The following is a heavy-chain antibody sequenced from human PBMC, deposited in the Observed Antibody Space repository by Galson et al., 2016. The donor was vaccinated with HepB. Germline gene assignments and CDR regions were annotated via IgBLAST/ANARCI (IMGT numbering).Heavy chain of an antibody. V-gene: IGHV3-53*01. CDR1: GFTFSSYA. D-gene: IGHD3-3*01. J-gene: IGHJ6*03. CDR2: IYSDGGT. Sequence: SLRLSCAASGFTFSSYAMSWVRQAPEKGLEWVSTIYSDGGTYYADSVKGRFTISRDNSKNTLYLQMNSLRARDTAVYYCSRPLRFNPRVTFFGLDTYSYYMDVWGKGTTVTVSS. CDR3: SRPLRFNPRVTFFGLDTYSYYMDV.